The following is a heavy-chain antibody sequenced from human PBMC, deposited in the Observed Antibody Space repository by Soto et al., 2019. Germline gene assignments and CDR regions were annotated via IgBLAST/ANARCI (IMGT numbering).Heavy chain of an antibody. CDR3: ARQAQDHIDSSNNCYEP. CDR2: LYASGTT. CDR1: DGSVTGYS. D-gene: IGHD3-22*01. Sequence: QAQLQESGPGLVKPSETLTLTCSVSDGSVTGYSWSWVRQPPGKGLEWIGQLYASGTTTTNPSLKSRVTMSLDTSQNHFSLRLNSVTAADTAVYFCARQAQDHIDSSNNCYEPWGQGTLVTVSS. J-gene: IGHJ5*02. V-gene: IGHV4-59*08.